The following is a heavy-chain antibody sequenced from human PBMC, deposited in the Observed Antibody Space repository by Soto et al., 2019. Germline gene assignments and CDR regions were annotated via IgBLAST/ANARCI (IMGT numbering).Heavy chain of an antibody. CDR3: ARDPYYYASGGSDYYYGMDV. CDR1: GFTFSSYA. V-gene: IGHV3-30-3*01. Sequence: QVQLVESGGGVVQPGRSLRLSCAASGFTFSSYAMNWVRQAPGKGLEWVALISYDGTNKYYADSVKGRFTISRDNSKLTLYLQMNRLRAEDTAVYYCARDPYYYASGGSDYYYGMDVWGQGTTVTVSS. J-gene: IGHJ6*01. D-gene: IGHD3-22*01. CDR2: ISYDGTNK.